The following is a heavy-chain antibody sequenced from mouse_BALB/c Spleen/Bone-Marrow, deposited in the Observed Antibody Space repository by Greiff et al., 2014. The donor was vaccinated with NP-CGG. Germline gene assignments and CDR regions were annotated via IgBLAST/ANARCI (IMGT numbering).Heavy chain of an antibody. V-gene: IGHV5-4*02. Sequence: EVKVEESGGGLAKPGGSLKLSCAASGFTFSDYYMYWVRQTPEKRLEWVATISDGGSYTYYPDSVKGRFTISRDNAENNLYLQMSSLKSEDTAMYYCAREGDGAYWGQGTLVTVSA. CDR2: ISDGGSYT. D-gene: IGHD3-3*01. CDR1: GFTFSDYY. CDR3: AREGDGAY. J-gene: IGHJ3*01.